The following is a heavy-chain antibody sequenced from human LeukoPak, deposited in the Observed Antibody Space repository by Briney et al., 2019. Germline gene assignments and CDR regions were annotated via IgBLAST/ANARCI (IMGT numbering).Heavy chain of an antibody. CDR2: IIPIFGTA. D-gene: IGHD1-20*01. J-gene: IGHJ3*02. Sequence: GASVKVSCKASGGTFSSYAISWLRQAPGQGLEWMGGIIPIFGTANYAQKFQGRVTITADESTSTAYMELSSLRSEDTAVYYCARDLLPEDAYNGNVFNIWGQGTMVTVS. CDR1: GGTFSSYA. CDR3: ARDLLPEDAYNGNVFNI. V-gene: IGHV1-69*13.